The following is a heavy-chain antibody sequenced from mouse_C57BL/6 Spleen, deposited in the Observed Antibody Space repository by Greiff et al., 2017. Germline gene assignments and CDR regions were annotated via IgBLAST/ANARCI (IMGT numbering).Heavy chain of an antibody. Sequence: VQLQQSGPELVKPGASVKIPCKASGYTFTDYNMDWVKQSHGKSLEWIGDINPNNGGTIYNQKFKGKATLTVDKSSSTAYMELRSLTSEDTAVYDCARKDYGSSYDYFDYWGQGTTLTVSS. D-gene: IGHD1-1*01. CDR2: INPNNGGT. CDR1: GYTFTDYN. CDR3: ARKDYGSSYDYFDY. V-gene: IGHV1-18*01. J-gene: IGHJ2*01.